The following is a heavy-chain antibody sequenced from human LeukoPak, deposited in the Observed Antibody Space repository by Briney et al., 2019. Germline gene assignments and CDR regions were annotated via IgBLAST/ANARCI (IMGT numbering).Heavy chain of an antibody. V-gene: IGHV4-59*01. D-gene: IGHD3-3*02. Sequence: PSETLSLTCTVSGGSISSYYWSWIRQLPGKGLEWIGYIYYSGSTNYNPSLKSRVTISVDTSKNQFSLKLSSVTAADTAVYYCARDSNYYYYYMDVWGKGTTVTVSS. J-gene: IGHJ6*03. CDR3: ARDSNYYYYYMDV. CDR1: GGSISSYY. CDR2: IYYSGST.